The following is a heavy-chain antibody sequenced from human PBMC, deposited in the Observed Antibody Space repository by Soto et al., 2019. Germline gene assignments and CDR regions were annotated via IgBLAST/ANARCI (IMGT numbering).Heavy chain of an antibody. CDR3: AHSPRPSDDFWSGDWFDP. V-gene: IGHV2-5*01. J-gene: IGHJ5*02. D-gene: IGHD3-3*01. CDR2: IYWNDDK. Sequence: SGPTLVNPTQTLTLTCTFSGFSLSTSGVGVGWIRQPPGKALEWLALIYWNDDKRYSPSLKSRLTITKDTSKNQVVLTMTNMDPVDTATYYCAHSPRPSDDFWSGDWFDPWGQGTLVTVSS. CDR1: GFSLSTSGVG.